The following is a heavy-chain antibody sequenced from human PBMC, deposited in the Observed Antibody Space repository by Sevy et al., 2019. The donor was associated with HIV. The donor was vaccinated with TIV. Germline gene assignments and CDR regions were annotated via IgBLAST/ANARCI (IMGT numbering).Heavy chain of an antibody. V-gene: IGHV3-30-3*01. CDR2: ISYDGSNK. CDR1: GFTFSSNA. D-gene: IGHD3-22*01. CDR3: ARDNPYYYVSSGQRGGFQH. J-gene: IGHJ1*01. Sequence: VGSLRLSCAASGFTFSSNAMHWVHQAPGKGLEWVAVISYDGSNKYYADSVKGRFTISRDNSKNTLYLQMNSLRAEDTAEYYCARDNPYYYVSSGQRGGFQHWGQGTLVTVSS.